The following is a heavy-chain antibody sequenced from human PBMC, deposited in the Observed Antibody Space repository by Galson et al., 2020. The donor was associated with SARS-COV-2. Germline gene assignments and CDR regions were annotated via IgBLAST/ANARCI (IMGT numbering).Heavy chain of an antibody. D-gene: IGHD4-17*01. Sequence: GGSLRLSCAASGFTFSSYGMHWVRQAPGKGLEWVAVIWYDGSNKYYADSVKGRFTISRDNSKNTLYLQMNSLRAEDTAVYYCAKEGGPQYYGGNPNGAFDIWGKGTMVTVSS. J-gene: IGHJ3*02. CDR3: AKEGGPQYYGGNPNGAFDI. CDR1: GFTFSSYG. V-gene: IGHV3-33*06. CDR2: IWYDGSNK.